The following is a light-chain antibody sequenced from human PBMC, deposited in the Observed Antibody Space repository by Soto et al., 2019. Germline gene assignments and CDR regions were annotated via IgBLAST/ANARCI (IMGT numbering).Light chain of an antibody. CDR2: AAS. J-gene: IGKJ1*01. V-gene: IGKV1-5*01. CDR1: QNIKVS. Sequence: DVQLTQSPSTMSASVGDGVTITCRASQNIKVSLAWYQQKPGKAPRLLIYAASSLESGVTPRFSGSGSGTDFTTTTSGLQPADFATYYCEQHRIYPWTFGQGTKVDIK. CDR3: EQHRIYPWT.